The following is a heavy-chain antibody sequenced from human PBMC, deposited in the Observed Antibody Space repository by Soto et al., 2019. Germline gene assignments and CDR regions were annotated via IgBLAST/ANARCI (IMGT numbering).Heavy chain of an antibody. D-gene: IGHD6-19*01. J-gene: IGHJ4*02. V-gene: IGHV1-69*01. CDR1: GGTFSSYA. CDR2: IIPIFGTA. CDR3: ARDHAAVAGTSAFDY. Sequence: QVQLVQSGAEVKKPGSSVKVSCKASGGTFSSYAISWVRQAPGQGLEWMGGIIPIFGTANYAQKFQGRVTITADECTSTAYMELSSLRSEDTAVYYCARDHAAVAGTSAFDYWGQGTLVTVSS.